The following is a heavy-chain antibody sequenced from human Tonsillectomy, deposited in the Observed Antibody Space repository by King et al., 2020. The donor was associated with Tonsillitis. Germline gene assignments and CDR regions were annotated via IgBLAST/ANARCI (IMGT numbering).Heavy chain of an antibody. J-gene: IGHJ4*02. CDR3: AKGAEDEHLVDWDY. D-gene: IGHD6-13*01. CDR1: GFTFTNYA. Sequence: VQLVESGGGLVQPGGSLRLSCAASGFTFTNYAMNWVRQAPGKGLEWVSTIRGSGITTYYADSVKGRFTISRDNSKNTLYLQMNSLRAEDTAVYCAKGAEDEHLVDWDYWGQGTLVTVSS. CDR2: IRGSGITT. V-gene: IGHV3-23*04.